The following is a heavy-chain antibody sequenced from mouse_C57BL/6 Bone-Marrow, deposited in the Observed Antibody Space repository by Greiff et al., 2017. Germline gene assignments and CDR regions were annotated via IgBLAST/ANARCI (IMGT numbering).Heavy chain of an antibody. J-gene: IGHJ3*01. CDR3: ARGGGNPFAY. D-gene: IGHD2-1*01. V-gene: IGHV5-4*01. Sequence: EVHLVESGGGLVKPGGSLKLSCAASGFTFSSYAMSWVRQTPEKRLEWVATISDGGSYTYYPDNVKGRFTISRDNAKNNLYLQMSHLKSEDTAMYYCARGGGNPFAYWGQGTLVTVSA. CDR1: GFTFSSYA. CDR2: ISDGGSYT.